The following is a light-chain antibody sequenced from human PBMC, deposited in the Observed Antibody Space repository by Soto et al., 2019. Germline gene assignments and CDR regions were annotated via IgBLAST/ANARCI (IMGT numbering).Light chain of an antibody. CDR2: DVN. CDR1: SSDVGGYNY. J-gene: IGLJ2*01. Sequence: QSALTQPPSASGSPGQSVAISCSGTSSDVGGYNYVSWYQQHPGKAPKLMIYDVNKRPSGVPDRFSGSKSVNTASLTVSGLQAEDEADYYCISYAGSNKPAFGGGTKVTVL. V-gene: IGLV2-8*01. CDR3: ISYAGSNKPA.